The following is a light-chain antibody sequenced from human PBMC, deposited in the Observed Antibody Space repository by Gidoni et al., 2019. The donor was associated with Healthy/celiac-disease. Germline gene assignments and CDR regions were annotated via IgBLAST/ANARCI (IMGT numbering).Light chain of an antibody. J-gene: IGKJ3*01. CDR2: AAS. V-gene: IGKV1-27*01. CDR3: QKYNSAPRT. CDR1: QGISNY. Sequence: DMQTTQSTSALSASVGDRATITCRASQGISNYLAWYQQKPGKVTKLLIDAASTLQSGVPSRFSCSGSGTGFTLTISSLQPEDVATYYCQKYNSAPRTFGPGTKVEIK.